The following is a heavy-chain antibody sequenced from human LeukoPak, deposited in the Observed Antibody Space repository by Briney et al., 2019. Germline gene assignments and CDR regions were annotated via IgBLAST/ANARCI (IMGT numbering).Heavy chain of an antibody. CDR1: GFTFSRYG. Sequence: GGSLRLSCAATGFTFSRYGMHWVRQAPGKGLEWVSSISSSSSYIYYADSVKGRFTISRDNAKNSLYLQMNSLRAEDTALYYCARDYFGSPSALDYWGQGTLVTVSS. CDR3: ARDYFGSPSALDY. CDR2: ISSSSSYI. J-gene: IGHJ4*02. D-gene: IGHD1-26*01. V-gene: IGHV3-21*04.